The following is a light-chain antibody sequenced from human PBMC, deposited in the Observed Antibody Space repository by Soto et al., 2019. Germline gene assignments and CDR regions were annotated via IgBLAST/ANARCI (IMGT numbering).Light chain of an antibody. CDR3: ALRDDRLSGDWV. CDR2: KDD. V-gene: IGLV1-47*01. CDR1: NSNIESNY. J-gene: IGLJ3*02. Sequence: QLVLTQTPSASGTPGQRVTISCSGSNSNIESNYVYWYQQFPRTAPKLLIYKDDQRPSGVPDRFSGSKSGASASLAISRLRSEDEADYYCALRDDRLSGDWVFGGGTKLTVL.